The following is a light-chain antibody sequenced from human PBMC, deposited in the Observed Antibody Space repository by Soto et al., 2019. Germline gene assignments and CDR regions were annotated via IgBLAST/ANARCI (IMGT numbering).Light chain of an antibody. Sequence: AIRMTQSPSSFSASTGDRVTITCRASQGISSYLAWYQQKPGKAPKLLIYAAYTLQSGVPSRFSGSGSGTDFTLTISCLQSEDFATYYCQQYYSYPRYTFGQGTKLEIK. CDR2: AAY. CDR3: QQYYSYPRYT. J-gene: IGKJ2*01. CDR1: QGISSY. V-gene: IGKV1-8*01.